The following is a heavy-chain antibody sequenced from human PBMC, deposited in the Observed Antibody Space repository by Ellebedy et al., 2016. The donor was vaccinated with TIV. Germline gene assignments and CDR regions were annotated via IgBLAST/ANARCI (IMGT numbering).Heavy chain of an antibody. Sequence: ASVKVSCKASGYTFTTHLIHWVRQAPGQGIEWVAWIHPNSGDTAFAQRLQGRVTMTTDPSISTAYMELSRLTSDDTAVYYCVRDLTKPLTGDYWGQGTLVTVSS. CDR2: IHPNSGDT. CDR3: VRDLTKPLTGDY. CDR1: GYTFTTHL. D-gene: IGHD1-14*01. J-gene: IGHJ4*02. V-gene: IGHV1-2*02.